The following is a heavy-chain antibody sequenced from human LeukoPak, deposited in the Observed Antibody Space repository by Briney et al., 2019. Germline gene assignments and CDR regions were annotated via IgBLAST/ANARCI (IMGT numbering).Heavy chain of an antibody. V-gene: IGHV4-38-2*02. Sequence: PSETLSLTCTVSGYSISSGYYWGWIRQPPGKGLEWIGSIYHSGSTYYNPSLKSRVTISVDTSKNQFSLKLSSVTAADTAVYYCARSGGSVNRSAFDIWGQGTMVTVSS. CDR2: IYHSGST. J-gene: IGHJ3*02. D-gene: IGHD1-26*01. CDR3: ARSGGSVNRSAFDI. CDR1: GYSISSGYY.